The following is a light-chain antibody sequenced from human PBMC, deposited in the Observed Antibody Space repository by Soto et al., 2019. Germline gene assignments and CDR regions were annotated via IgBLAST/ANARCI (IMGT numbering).Light chain of an antibody. J-gene: IGKJ2*01. CDR1: QSISSSC. Sequence: ESGLKQSPGTMSLSPGERATLSCRASQSISSSCLAWYQQKPGHAHRLLIYAASSRATGIPDRFSGSGSGTDFTLTISRLEPEDFAVYYCLQYGSSSYTFGQGTQLEIK. CDR3: LQYGSSSYT. CDR2: AAS. V-gene: IGKV3-20*01.